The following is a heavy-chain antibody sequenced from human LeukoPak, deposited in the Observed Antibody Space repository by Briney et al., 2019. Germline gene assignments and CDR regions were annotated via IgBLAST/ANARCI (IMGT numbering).Heavy chain of an antibody. J-gene: IGHJ5*02. Sequence: ASVKVSCKASGYTFTSYDIHWVRQATGQGLEWMGWMNPNSGNTGYAQKFQGRVTMTRNTSISTAYIELSSLRSEDTAVYYCARELRITIFGVPIRGNWFDPWGQGTLVTVSS. D-gene: IGHD3-3*01. CDR3: ARELRITIFGVPIRGNWFDP. CDR2: MNPNSGNT. CDR1: GYTFTSYD. V-gene: IGHV1-8*01.